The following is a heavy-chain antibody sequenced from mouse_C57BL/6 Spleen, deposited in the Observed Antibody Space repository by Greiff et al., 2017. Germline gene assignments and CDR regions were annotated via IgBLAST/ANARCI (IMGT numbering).Heavy chain of an antibody. J-gene: IGHJ1*03. V-gene: IGHV5-16*01. CDR2: INYDGSST. D-gene: IGHD1-1*01. CDR1: GFTFSDYY. CDR3: AREGDYYYGSSYVGYFDV. Sequence: EVMLVESEGGLVQPGSSMKLSCTASGFTFSDYYMAWVRQVPEKGLEWVANINYDGSSTYYLDSLKSRFIISRDNAKNILYLQMSSLKSEDTATYYCAREGDYYYGSSYVGYFDVWGTGTTVTVSS.